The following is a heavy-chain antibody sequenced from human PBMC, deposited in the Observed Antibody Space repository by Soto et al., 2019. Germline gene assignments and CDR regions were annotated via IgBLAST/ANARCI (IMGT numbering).Heavy chain of an antibody. V-gene: IGHV5-51*01. D-gene: IGHD3-22*01. CDR2: MYPDDSDI. CDR3: ATAYVYDFENSNYYRDAFDI. CDR1: GYSFSFYW. Sequence: GESLKISCKASGYSFSFYWIGWVRQRPGKGLEWMAIMYPDDSDIRYSPSFEAHVTISADKSTSTAFLQWSSLKASDTAMYYCATAYVYDFENSNYYRDAFDIWGQGTLVTVSS. J-gene: IGHJ3*02.